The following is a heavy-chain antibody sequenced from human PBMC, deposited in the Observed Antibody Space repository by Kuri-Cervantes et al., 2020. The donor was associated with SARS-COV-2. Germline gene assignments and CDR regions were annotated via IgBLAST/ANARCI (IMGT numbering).Heavy chain of an antibody. D-gene: IGHD6-6*01. CDR2: ISAYNGNT. J-gene: IGHJ4*02. V-gene: IGHV1-18*01. Sequence: ASVKVSCKASGYTFTSYGISWVRQAPGQGLEWMGWISAYNGNTNYAQKLQGRVTMTRDNAKNSLYLQMNSLRAEDTAVYYCARDFSSSGGFDYWGQGTLVTVSS. CDR1: GYTFTSYG. CDR3: ARDFSSSGGFDY.